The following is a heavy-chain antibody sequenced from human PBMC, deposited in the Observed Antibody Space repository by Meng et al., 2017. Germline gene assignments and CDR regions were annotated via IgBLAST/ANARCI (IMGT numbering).Heavy chain of an antibody. J-gene: IGHJ4*02. CDR1: GFSFSSSW. Sequence: EVQWVESGGGLVQPGGSLRLSCAASGFSFSSSWMNWVRQPPGKGLEWVSVIYSGGSTYYADSVKGRFTISRDNSKNTLYLQMNSLRAEDTAVYYCARDWRYWGQGTLVTVSS. CDR3: ARDWRY. D-gene: IGHD1-1*01. V-gene: IGHV3-66*01. CDR2: IYSGGST.